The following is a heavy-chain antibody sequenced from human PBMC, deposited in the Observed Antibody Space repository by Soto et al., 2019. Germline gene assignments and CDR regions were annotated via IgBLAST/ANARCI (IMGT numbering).Heavy chain of an antibody. Sequence: QITLKESGPPLVKPTHTLTLTCTFSGFSLTTGGAGVGWIRQPPGKALEWLALIYWNDDNRYSPSLKSRLTITKDTAKNQVVLRITNMDPVDTATYYCAHRGYGNYPRDNWFDPWGQGILVIVSS. CDR2: IYWNDDN. V-gene: IGHV2-5*01. D-gene: IGHD4-17*01. J-gene: IGHJ5*02. CDR1: GFSLTTGGAG. CDR3: AHRGYGNYPRDNWFDP.